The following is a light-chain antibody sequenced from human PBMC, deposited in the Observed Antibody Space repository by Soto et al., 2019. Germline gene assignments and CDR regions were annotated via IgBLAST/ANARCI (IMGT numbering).Light chain of an antibody. CDR2: GAS. V-gene: IGKV3-20*01. CDR1: QSVNSNY. Sequence: EIVLTQSPGTLSLSPGERATLSCRASQSVNSNYLAWYQQKPGQGPRVLMYGASSRATGIPDRFSGSGSGTDFALTISRLEPEDFAAYYCQQYDRPPRTFGQGTKVEIK. CDR3: QQYDRPPRT. J-gene: IGKJ1*01.